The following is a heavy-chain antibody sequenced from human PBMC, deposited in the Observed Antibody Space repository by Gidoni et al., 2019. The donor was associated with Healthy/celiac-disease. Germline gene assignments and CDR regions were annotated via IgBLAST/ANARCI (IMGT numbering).Heavy chain of an antibody. D-gene: IGHD1-26*01. CDR1: GFTFSSYG. CDR3: ARDRGAYYYYYGMDV. V-gene: IGHV3-33*01. Sequence: VQLVESGGGVVTPGRSLRLSCSASGFTFSSYGMHWVRQAPGKGLEWVAVIWYDGSNKYYADSVKGRFTISRNNSKNTLYLQMNSLRAEDTAVYYCARDRGAYYYYYGMDVWGQGTTVTVSS. CDR2: IWYDGSNK. J-gene: IGHJ6*02.